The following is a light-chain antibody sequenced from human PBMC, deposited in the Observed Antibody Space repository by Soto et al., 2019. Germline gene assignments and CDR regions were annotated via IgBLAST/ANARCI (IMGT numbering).Light chain of an antibody. J-gene: IGLJ1*01. CDR2: DVS. CDR1: SSDVGSSNG. V-gene: IGLV2-18*02. Sequence: QCVLTQPPSVSGSPGQSVSISCTGTSSDVGSSNGVSRYQQPPGTAPKLMIYDVSNRPSGVPDRFSGSKSGNTASLTISGLQAEDEADYYCSSYTTSSTYVFGTGTKVTVL. CDR3: SSYTTSSTYV.